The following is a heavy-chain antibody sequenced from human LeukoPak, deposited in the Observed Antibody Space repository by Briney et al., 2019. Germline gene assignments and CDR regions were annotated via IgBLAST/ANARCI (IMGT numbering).Heavy chain of an antibody. Sequence: ASVKVSCKASGYTFTGYYMHWVRQAPGQGLEWMGWINPNSGGTNYAQKFQGRVTMTRDTSISTAYMELSRLRSDDTAVYYCARDTVYDFGTPYYFDYWGQGTLVTVSS. CDR2: INPNSGGT. J-gene: IGHJ4*02. CDR1: GYTFTGYY. CDR3: ARDTVYDFGTPYYFDY. D-gene: IGHD3-3*01. V-gene: IGHV1-2*02.